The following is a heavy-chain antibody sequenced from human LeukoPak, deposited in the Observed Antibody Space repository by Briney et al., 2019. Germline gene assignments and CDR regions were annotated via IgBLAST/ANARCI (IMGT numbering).Heavy chain of an antibody. V-gene: IGHV3-33*01. CDR2: IWYDGSNK. J-gene: IGHJ4*02. D-gene: IGHD3-16*01. CDR1: GFTFSSYG. Sequence: GGSLRLSCAASGFTFSSYGMHWVRQAPGKGLEWVAVIWYDGSNKYYADSVKGRFTISRDNSKNTLYLQMNSLRAEDTAVYYCARGGDYVWGSGQFDYWGQGTLVTVSS. CDR3: ARGGDYVWGSGQFDY.